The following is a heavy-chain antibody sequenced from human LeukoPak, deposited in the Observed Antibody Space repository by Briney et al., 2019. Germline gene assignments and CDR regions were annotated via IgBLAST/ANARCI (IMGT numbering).Heavy chain of an antibody. CDR1: GGSISSYY. V-gene: IGHV4-59*12. CDR3: AGFGELLHDY. J-gene: IGHJ4*02. Sequence: SETLSLTCTVSGGSISSYYWNWIRQPPGKGLEWIGYIYYSGSTNYNPSLKSRVTISVDTSKNQFSLKLSSVTAADTAVYYCAGFGELLHDYWGQGTLVTVSS. D-gene: IGHD3-10*01. CDR2: IYYSGST.